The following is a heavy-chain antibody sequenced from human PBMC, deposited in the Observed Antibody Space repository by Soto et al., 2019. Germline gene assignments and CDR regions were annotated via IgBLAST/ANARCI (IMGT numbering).Heavy chain of an antibody. D-gene: IGHD7-27*01. CDR3: ARAGNWGSGYYYYYMDV. V-gene: IGHV3-66*01. CDR1: GFTVSSNY. CDR2: IYSGGST. J-gene: IGHJ6*03. Sequence: GGSLRLSCAASGFTVSSNYMSWVRQAPGKGLEWVSVIYSGGSTYYADSVKGRFTISRDNSKNTLYLQMNSLRAEDTAVYYCARAGNWGSGYYYYYMDVWGKGTTVTVSS.